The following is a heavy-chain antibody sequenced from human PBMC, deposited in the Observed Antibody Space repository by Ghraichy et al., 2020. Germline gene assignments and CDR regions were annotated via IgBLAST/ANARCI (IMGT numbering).Heavy chain of an antibody. Sequence: GESLNISCAASGFTFSNAWMSWVRQAPGKGLEWVGRIKSKTDGGTTDYAAPVKGRFTISRDDSKNTLYLQMNSLKTEDTAVYYCTTDPFGEGLYYYSYYGLDVWGQGTTVTVSS. CDR2: IKSKTDGGTT. J-gene: IGHJ6*02. D-gene: IGHD3-10*01. CDR3: TTDPFGEGLYYYSYYGLDV. CDR1: GFTFSNAW. V-gene: IGHV3-15*01.